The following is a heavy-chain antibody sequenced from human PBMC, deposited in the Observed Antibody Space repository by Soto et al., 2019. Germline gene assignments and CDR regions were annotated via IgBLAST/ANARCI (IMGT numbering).Heavy chain of an antibody. CDR1: GFTFSDYY. CDR3: ARVMIRSWSIDP. D-gene: IGHD6-13*01. Sequence: GGSLRLSCAASGFTFSDYYMSWMRQAPGKGLEWVSYISSSGSTIYYADSVKGRFTISRDNAKNSLYLQMNSLRAEDTAVYYCARVMIRSWSIDPWGQGTLVTVSS. V-gene: IGHV3-11*01. CDR2: ISSSGSTI. J-gene: IGHJ5*02.